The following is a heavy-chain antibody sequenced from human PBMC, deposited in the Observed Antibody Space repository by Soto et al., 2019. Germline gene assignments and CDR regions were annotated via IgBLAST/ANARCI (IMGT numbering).Heavy chain of an antibody. CDR3: ASEECSGGSCYSGGYGMDV. J-gene: IGHJ6*02. CDR1: GYTFTSYY. Sequence: ASVKVSCKASGYTFTSYYMHWVRQAPGQGLEWMGIINASGGRTTYAQKFLGRVSMSRDTSTSTVYMELSSLRSEDTAVYFCASEECSGGSCYSGGYGMDVWGQGTTVTVS. CDR2: INASGGRT. D-gene: IGHD2-15*01. V-gene: IGHV1-46*01.